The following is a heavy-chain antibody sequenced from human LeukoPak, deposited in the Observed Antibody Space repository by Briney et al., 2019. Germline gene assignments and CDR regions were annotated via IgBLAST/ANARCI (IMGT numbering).Heavy chain of an antibody. D-gene: IGHD3-22*01. V-gene: IGHV1-69*01. J-gene: IGHJ5*02. CDR2: IIPTFGTA. CDR3: AREGYYDSSGYHVKWFDP. CDR1: GGTFSSYA. Sequence: GASVKVSCKASGGTFSSYAISWVRQAPGQGLEWMGGIIPTFGTANYAQKFQGRVTITADESTSTAYMELSSLRSEDTAVYYCAREGYYDSSGYHVKWFDPWGQGTLVTVSS.